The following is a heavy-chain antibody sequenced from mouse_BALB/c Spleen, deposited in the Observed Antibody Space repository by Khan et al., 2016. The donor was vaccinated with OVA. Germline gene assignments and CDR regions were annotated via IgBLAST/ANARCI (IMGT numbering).Heavy chain of an antibody. CDR1: GYTFTNYG. Sequence: QIQLVQSGPELKKPGETVKISCKASGYTFTNYGMNWVKQSPGKALKWMGWINTYTGEPTYADDFKGRFAFSLETSASTAYLQINNLKNEYTATSYCARPPYFSYTLDYWGQGSAVTVSS. CDR3: ARPPYFSYTLDY. J-gene: IGHJ4*01. CDR2: INTYTGEP. D-gene: IGHD2-10*01. V-gene: IGHV9-3-1*01.